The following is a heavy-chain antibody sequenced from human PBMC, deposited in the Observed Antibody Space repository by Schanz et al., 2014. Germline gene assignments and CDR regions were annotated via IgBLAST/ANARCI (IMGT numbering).Heavy chain of an antibody. V-gene: IGHV3-23*04. Sequence: EVQLVESGGGLVKPGGSLRLSCAASGFTFSSYAMSWVRQAPGKGLEWVSAISGSGGSTYYADSVKGRFTMSRDNAKNSVFLQMNSLRAEDTAVYYCVRDSFFAFDYWGQGTLVNVSS. CDR2: ISGSGGST. J-gene: IGHJ4*02. D-gene: IGHD3-3*01. CDR1: GFTFSSYA. CDR3: VRDSFFAFDY.